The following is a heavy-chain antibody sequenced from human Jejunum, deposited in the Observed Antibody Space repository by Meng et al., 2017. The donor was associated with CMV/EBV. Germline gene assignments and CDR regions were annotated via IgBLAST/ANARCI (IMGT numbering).Heavy chain of an antibody. J-gene: IGHJ4*02. CDR1: GFSVSRHY. D-gene: IGHD3-22*01. V-gene: IGHV3-66*01. Sequence: EVRVVDTGGAVVQPGGALSLSCSASGFSVSRHYMSWVRQAPGEGLEWVSVIYSGGSTYYADSVKGRFNISRDTSKNTLYLQMNSLRAEDTAVYYCARDIYSSSLNWGYWGQGTLVTVSS. CDR2: IYSGGST. CDR3: ARDIYSSSLNWGY.